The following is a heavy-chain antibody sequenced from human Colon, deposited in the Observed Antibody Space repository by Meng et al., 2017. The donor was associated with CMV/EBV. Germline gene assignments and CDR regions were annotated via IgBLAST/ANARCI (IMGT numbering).Heavy chain of an antibody. CDR2: IIPYLGIA. V-gene: IGHV1-69*10. J-gene: IGHJ4*02. D-gene: IGHD3-10*01. CDR3: ARDGWGSLDS. Sequence: SCKAPGGTFSKYAITWVRQAHGQGLEWMGGIIPYLGIANYTQKFQGRVTISADKFTSTAYMELSSLRSEDTAVYYCARDGWGSLDSWGQGTLVTVSS. CDR1: GGTFSKYA.